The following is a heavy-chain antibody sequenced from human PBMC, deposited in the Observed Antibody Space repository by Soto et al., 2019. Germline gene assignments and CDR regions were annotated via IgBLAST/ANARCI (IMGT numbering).Heavy chain of an antibody. Sequence: GESLKISCQGPGYAFSSYWSAWVRQMPGKGLEWMGIIYPGDSDTRYSPSFQGQVTISVDKSNTTAYLQWSSLKASDTAMYYCARGYCTATICDPWFDPWGQGTLVTVSS. D-gene: IGHD2-8*02. CDR3: ARGYCTATICDPWFDP. CDR1: GYAFSSYW. CDR2: IYPGDSDT. J-gene: IGHJ5*02. V-gene: IGHV5-51*01.